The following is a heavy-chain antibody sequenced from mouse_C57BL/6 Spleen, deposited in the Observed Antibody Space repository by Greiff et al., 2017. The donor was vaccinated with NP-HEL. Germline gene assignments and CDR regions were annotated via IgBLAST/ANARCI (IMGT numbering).Heavy chain of an antibody. J-gene: IGHJ3*01. V-gene: IGHV1-7*01. Sequence: QVQLQESGAELAKPGASVKLSCKASGYTFTSYWMHWVKQRPGQGLEWIGYINPSSGYTKYNQKFKDKATWTADKATSTAYMQLSSLTYEDSAVYYCAIYYGYDVGFAYWGQGTLVTVSA. CDR1: GYTFTSYW. D-gene: IGHD2-2*01. CDR2: INPSSGYT. CDR3: AIYYGYDVGFAY.